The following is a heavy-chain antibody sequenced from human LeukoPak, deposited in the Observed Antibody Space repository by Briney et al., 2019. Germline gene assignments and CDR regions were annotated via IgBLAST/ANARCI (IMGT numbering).Heavy chain of an antibody. CDR2: ISGSGSTT. CDR1: GFTFSSYG. CDR3: AKGTSTYSSGSFDY. Sequence: GGTLRLSCAASGFTFSSYGMSWVRQAPGKGLEWVISISGSGSTTFYADSVKGRFTISRDNSKNMLYLQMTSLRAEDTAVYYCAKGTSTYSSGSFDYWGRGTLVTVSS. D-gene: IGHD6-19*01. V-gene: IGHV3-23*01. J-gene: IGHJ4*02.